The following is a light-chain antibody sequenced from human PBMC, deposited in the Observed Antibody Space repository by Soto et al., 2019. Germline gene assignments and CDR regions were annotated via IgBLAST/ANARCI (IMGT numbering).Light chain of an antibody. CDR1: ETISSW. J-gene: IGKJ1*01. V-gene: IGKV1-5*03. CDR3: QHYYSYSEA. Sequence: IQMTPSASTLAGSVGGIDISTCRASETISSWLAWYQQKPGKAPKLLIYKESTLKSGVPSRFCGSGSGTEFTLTISSLQPDDFATYYCQHYYSYSEAFGQGTKVDIK. CDR2: KES.